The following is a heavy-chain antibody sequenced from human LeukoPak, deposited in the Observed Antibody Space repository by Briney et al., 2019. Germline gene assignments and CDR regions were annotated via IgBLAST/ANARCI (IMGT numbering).Heavy chain of an antibody. D-gene: IGHD4-23*01. V-gene: IGHV4-59*01. J-gene: IGHJ4*02. Sequence: WETLSLTCTVSGGSISSYYWSWIRQPPGKGLEWIGYIYYSGSTNYNPSLKSRVSISVDTSKNQFSLKLSSVTAADTAVYYCAISTVVKYYFDYWGQGTLVTVSS. CDR3: AISTVVKYYFDY. CDR2: IYYSGST. CDR1: GGSISSYY.